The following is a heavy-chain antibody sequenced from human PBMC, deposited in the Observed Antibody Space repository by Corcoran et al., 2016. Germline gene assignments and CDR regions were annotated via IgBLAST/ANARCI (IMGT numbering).Heavy chain of an antibody. CDR3: ARGGMGEGY. CDR1: GGSIRSHY. D-gene: IGHD3-16*01. J-gene: IGHJ4*02. V-gene: IGHV4-59*11. Sequence: QVQLQESGPRLVKPSETLSLTCTVSGGSIRSHYWSWIRQPPGKGLEWLGYLYNGGSTSYNPSLKSRVTISADTSKNQFSLKLTSLTAVDTAVYYCARGGMGEGYWGQGTLVTVSS. CDR2: LYNGGST.